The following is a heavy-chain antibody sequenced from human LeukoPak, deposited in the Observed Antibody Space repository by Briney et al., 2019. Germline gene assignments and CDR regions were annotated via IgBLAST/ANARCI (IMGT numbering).Heavy chain of an antibody. CDR1: GGSVSSGPYY. CDR2: IYYSGST. V-gene: IGHV4-61*01. Sequence: ESGPTLVNPSETLSLTCTVSGGSVSSGPYYWSWIRQPPGRGLEWIRYIYYSGSTNYSPSLKRRVTISLDTSKNQFSLKLSSVTAADTAVYYCAGRLWRRDGYNLSAFDIWGQGTMVTVSS. CDR3: AGRLWRRDGYNLSAFDI. D-gene: IGHD5-24*01. J-gene: IGHJ3*02.